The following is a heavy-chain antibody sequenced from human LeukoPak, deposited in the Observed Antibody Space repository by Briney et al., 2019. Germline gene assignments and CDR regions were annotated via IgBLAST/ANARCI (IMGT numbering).Heavy chain of an antibody. CDR3: ARDGEGYGDYELQFDY. CDR1: GGTFSSYA. V-gene: IGHV1-69*13. Sequence: ASVKVSCKASGGTFSSYAISWVRQAPGQGLEWMGGIIPIFGTANYAQKFQGRVTITADESTSTAYMELSSLRSEDTAVYYCARDGEGYGDYELQFDYWGQGTLVTVSS. J-gene: IGHJ4*02. CDR2: IIPIFGTA. D-gene: IGHD4-17*01.